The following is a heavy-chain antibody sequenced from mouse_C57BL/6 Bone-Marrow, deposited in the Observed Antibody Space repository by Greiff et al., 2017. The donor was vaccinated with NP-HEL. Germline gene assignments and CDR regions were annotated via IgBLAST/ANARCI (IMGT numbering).Heavy chain of an antibody. CDR3: ASSDSSPYFDN. D-gene: IGHD1-1*01. CDR1: GYTFTSYG. Sequence: VQLQESGAELARPGASVKLSCKASGYTFTSYGISWVKRRTGQGLEWIGEIYPRSGNTYYNEKFKGKATLTADKSSSTAYMELLSLTSEDSAVFFCASSDSSPYFDNWGQSTTLTVSS. CDR2: IYPRSGNT. J-gene: IGHJ2*01. V-gene: IGHV1-81*01.